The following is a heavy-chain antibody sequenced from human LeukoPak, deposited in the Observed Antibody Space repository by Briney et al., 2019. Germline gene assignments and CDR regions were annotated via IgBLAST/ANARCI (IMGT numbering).Heavy chain of an antibody. CDR1: GFPLRSYA. CDR3: ARDSSSWPVYNWFDP. D-gene: IGHD6-13*01. V-gene: IGHV3-23*01. CDR2: ISGNGDRT. Sequence: GGSLRLSCAASGFPLRSYAMSWVRQAPGKGLEWVSHISGNGDRTYYADPVKGRFTISRDNSRNTLYLQMNSLRAEDTAVYYCARDSSSWPVYNWFDPWGQGTLVTVSS. J-gene: IGHJ5*02.